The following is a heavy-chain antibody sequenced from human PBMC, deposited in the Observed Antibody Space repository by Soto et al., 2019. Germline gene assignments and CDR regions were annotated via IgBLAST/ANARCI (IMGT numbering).Heavy chain of an antibody. CDR1: GGSISSSSYY. CDR3: ARQSGSYSTYYYGMDV. D-gene: IGHD1-26*01. J-gene: IGHJ6*02. V-gene: IGHV4-39*01. Sequence: QLQLQESGPGLVKPSETLSLTCTVSGGSISSSSYYWGWIRQPPGKGLEWIGSIYYSGSTYYNPSLKSGVTISVDTSKNQFSLKLSSVTAADTAVYYCARQSGSYSTYYYGMDVWGQGTTVTVSS. CDR2: IYYSGST.